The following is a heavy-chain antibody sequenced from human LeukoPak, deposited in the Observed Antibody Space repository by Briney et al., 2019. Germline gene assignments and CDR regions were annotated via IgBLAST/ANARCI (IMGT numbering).Heavy chain of an antibody. V-gene: IGHV3-48*03. J-gene: IGHJ4*02. D-gene: IGHD6-19*01. CDR2: ISSSGSIK. CDR3: ARARYTSGWETLDY. CDR1: GFAFNSYE. Sequence: GGSLRLSCIASGFAFNSYEMNWVRQAPGKGLEWASYISSSGSIKHYADSVKGRFTISRDNAKNSLYLRMNSLRAEDTAVYYCARARYTSGWETLDYWGQGTLVTVSS.